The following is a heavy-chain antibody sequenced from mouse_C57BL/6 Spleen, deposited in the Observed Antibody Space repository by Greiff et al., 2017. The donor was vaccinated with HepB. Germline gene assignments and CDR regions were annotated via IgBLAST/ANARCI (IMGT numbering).Heavy chain of an antibody. CDR3: ARGITTGYAMDY. J-gene: IGHJ4*01. CDR2: ISDGGSYT. V-gene: IGHV5-4*01. CDR1: GFTFSSYA. D-gene: IGHD2-4*01. Sequence: EVQRVESGGGLVKPGGSLKLSCAASGFTFSSYAMSWVRQTPEKRLEWVATISDGGSYTYYPDNVKGRFTISRDNAKNNLYLQMSHLKSEDTAMYYCARGITTGYAMDYWGQGTSVTVSS.